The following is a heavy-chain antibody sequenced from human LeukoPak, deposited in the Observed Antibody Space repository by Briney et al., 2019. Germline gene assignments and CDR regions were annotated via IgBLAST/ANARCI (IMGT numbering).Heavy chain of an antibody. D-gene: IGHD3-22*01. J-gene: IGHJ4*02. CDR2: IYYSGST. CDR1: GGSISSYY. CDR3: ATIDSSGYSDY. V-gene: IGHV4-59*08. Sequence: SETLSLTCTVSGGSISSYYWSWIRQPPGKGLEWIGYIYYSGSTNYNPSLKSRVTISVDTSKNQFSLKLSSVTAADTAVYYCATIDSSGYSDYWGQGALVTVSS.